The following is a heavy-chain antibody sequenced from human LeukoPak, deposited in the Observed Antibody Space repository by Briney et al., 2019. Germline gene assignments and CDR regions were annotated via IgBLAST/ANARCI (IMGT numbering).Heavy chain of an antibody. CDR3: AKVRATYFDY. Sequence: GGSLRLSCAASGFTFSSYAMSWVRQASGKGLEWVSSISGSGTNTYYADSVKGRFTISRDNSRNLLFLQMSSLRVEDTAVYYCAKVRATYFDYWGQGTLVTVSS. V-gene: IGHV3-23*01. D-gene: IGHD1-26*01. CDR1: GFTFSSYA. J-gene: IGHJ4*02. CDR2: ISGSGTNT.